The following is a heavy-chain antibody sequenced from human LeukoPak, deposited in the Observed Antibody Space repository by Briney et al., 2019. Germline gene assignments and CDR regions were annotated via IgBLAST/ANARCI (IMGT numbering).Heavy chain of an antibody. CDR1: GFTFDDYA. CDR2: ISWNSGRI. J-gene: IGHJ3*02. D-gene: IGHD4-17*01. Sequence: GGSLRLSCAASGFTFDDYAMHWVRQAPGKGLEWVSGISWNSGRIGYADSVKGRFTISRDNAKNSLYLQMNSLRAEDTAVYYCARTTVTTESDAFDIWGQGTMVTVSS. CDR3: ARTTVTTESDAFDI. V-gene: IGHV3-9*01.